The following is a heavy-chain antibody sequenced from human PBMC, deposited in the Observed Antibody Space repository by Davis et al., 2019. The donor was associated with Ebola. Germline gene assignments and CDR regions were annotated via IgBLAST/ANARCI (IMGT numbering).Heavy chain of an antibody. CDR3: ASWGVHAWGGGMDV. CDR1: GGSISSGGYS. D-gene: IGHD3-16*01. CDR2: IYHSGST. Sequence: SETLSLTCAVSGGSISSGGYSWSWIRQPPGKGLEWIGYIYHSGSTYYNPSLKSRVTISVDRSKNQFSLKLSSVTAADTAVYYCASWGVHAWGGGMDVWGQGTTVTVSS. J-gene: IGHJ6*02. V-gene: IGHV4-30-2*01.